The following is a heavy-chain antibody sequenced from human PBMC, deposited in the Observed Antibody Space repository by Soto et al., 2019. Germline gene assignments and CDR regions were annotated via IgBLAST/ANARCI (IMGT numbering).Heavy chain of an antibody. D-gene: IGHD2-2*01. CDR1: GYTFTSDD. CDR3: ARAPATYFYCYYMDV. J-gene: IGHJ6*03. CDR2: INPNSGNT. V-gene: IGHV1-8*01. Sequence: ASVKVSCKASGYTFTSDDINWVRQAPGQGLEWMGWINPNSGNTGYAQKFQGRLPMTWNNSLTTAYMELSSLRSEDTAVYYCARAPATYFYCYYMDVWGKGTAVTVSS.